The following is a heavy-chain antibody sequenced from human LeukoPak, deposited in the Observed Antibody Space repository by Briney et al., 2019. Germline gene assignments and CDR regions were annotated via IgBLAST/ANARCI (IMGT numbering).Heavy chain of an antibody. CDR1: GFIFNNYA. V-gene: IGHV3-9*01. CDR2: ISWNSGSI. CDR3: AKDIRPVDYYGMDV. Sequence: GGSLRLSCAGSGFIFNNYAMHWVRQAPGKGLEWVSGISWNSGSIGYADSVKGRFTISRDNTKNSLYLQMNSLRAEDTALYYCAKDIRPVDYYGMDVWGQGTTVTVSS. J-gene: IGHJ6*02.